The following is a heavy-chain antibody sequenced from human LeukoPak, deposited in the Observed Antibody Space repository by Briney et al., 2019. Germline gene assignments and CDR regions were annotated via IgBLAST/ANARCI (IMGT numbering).Heavy chain of an antibody. D-gene: IGHD2-15*01. CDR3: ARALGYCTGGSCHYFDH. V-gene: IGHV4-34*01. CDR1: GGSFSGYY. J-gene: IGHJ4*02. Sequence: PSDTLSLTCAVYGGSFSGYYWSWIRQPPGKGLEWIGEINHSGSTNYNPSLKSRVTISVDTSKNQFSLKLSSVAAADTAVYYCARALGYCTGGSCHYFDHWGQGTLVTVSS. CDR2: INHSGST.